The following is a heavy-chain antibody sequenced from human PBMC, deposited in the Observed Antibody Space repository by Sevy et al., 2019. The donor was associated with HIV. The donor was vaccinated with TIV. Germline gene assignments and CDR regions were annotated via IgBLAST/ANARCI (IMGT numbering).Heavy chain of an antibody. CDR3: ARGGSSWTGYFDY. J-gene: IGHJ4*02. CDR2: ITSSGTTI. Sequence: GGSLRLSCAASGFTFSNYERNWVRQAPGKGLEWVSYITSSGTTIYYADSVKGRFTISRDNAKNSLYLQMNSLRAEDTAVYYCARGGSSWTGYFDYWGQGTLVTVSS. D-gene: IGHD6-13*01. V-gene: IGHV3-48*03. CDR1: GFTFSNYE.